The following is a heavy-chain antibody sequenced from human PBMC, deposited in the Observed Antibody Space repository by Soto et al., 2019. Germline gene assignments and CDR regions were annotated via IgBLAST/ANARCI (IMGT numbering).Heavy chain of an antibody. J-gene: IGHJ4*02. CDR2: INQDGSES. CDR1: GLTFSNYW. V-gene: IGHV3-7*01. CDR3: ARPARECSSPDCAN. Sequence: EVQLVESGGGLVQPGGSLRLSCVVSGLTFSNYWMSWVRQAPGKGLEWVANINQDGSESYYVDSVKGRFTISRDNAKNSLYLQMTSLRAEDTAVYYCARPARECSSPDCANWGQGTLVTVSS. D-gene: IGHD2-2*01.